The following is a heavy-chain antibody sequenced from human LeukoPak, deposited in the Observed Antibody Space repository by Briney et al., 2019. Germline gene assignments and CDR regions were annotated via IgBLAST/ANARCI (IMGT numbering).Heavy chain of an antibody. D-gene: IGHD3-22*01. CDR1: GSSFTSFW. Sequence: RGESLKISCKGPGSSFTSFWSGWVRQMPGKGLGGMLIIYPSDSDNSFSPSFQGQVPISAEKSITTSYLQWSSLKASDTAMYYCARYPYYYDSSGYYYDHWGQGTLVTVSS. V-gene: IGHV5-51*02. J-gene: IGHJ5*02. CDR3: ARYPYYYDSSGYYYDH. CDR2: IYPSDSDN.